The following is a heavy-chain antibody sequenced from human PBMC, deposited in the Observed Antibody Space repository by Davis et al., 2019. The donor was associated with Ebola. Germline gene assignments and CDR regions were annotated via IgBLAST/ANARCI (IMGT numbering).Heavy chain of an antibody. Sequence: SLKIPCAASKFPLRRYWMRWVRHAPGKGLEWVATIENAGSKKYYMDSVKGRFTISRDNAKNSLFLQMNSLRADDTAVYYCARDPLIIGDATTDSWGQGTLVTVSS. CDR1: KFPLRRYW. D-gene: IGHD2/OR15-2a*01. CDR3: ARDPLIIGDATTDS. V-gene: IGHV3-7*01. CDR2: IENAGSKK. J-gene: IGHJ5*01.